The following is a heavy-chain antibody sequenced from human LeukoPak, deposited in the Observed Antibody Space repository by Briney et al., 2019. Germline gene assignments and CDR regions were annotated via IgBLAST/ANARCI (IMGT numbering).Heavy chain of an antibody. Sequence: SETLSLTCTVSGGSISIYYWSWIRQPPGKGLEGIGYIYYSGSTNYNPSLKSRVTISLDTSKNQFSLKLSSVTAADTAVYYCARGPMVRGLYYMDVWGKGTTVTISS. CDR1: GGSISIYY. D-gene: IGHD3-10*01. CDR2: IYYSGST. V-gene: IGHV4-59*01. CDR3: ARGPMVRGLYYMDV. J-gene: IGHJ6*03.